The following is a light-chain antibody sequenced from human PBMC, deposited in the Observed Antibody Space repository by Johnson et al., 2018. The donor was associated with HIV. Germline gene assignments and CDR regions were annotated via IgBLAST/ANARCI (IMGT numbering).Light chain of an antibody. CDR3: GTWDGGLSIYV. CDR1: SSNIGNNY. J-gene: IGLJ1*01. CDR2: DNN. Sequence: QSVLTQPPSVSAAPGQKVTISCSGSSSNIGNNYVSWYQQLPGTAPKLLIYDNNKRPSGIPDRFSGSKSGTSATLGITGLQTGDEANYYCGTWDGGLSIYVFGTGTEVTV. V-gene: IGLV1-51*01.